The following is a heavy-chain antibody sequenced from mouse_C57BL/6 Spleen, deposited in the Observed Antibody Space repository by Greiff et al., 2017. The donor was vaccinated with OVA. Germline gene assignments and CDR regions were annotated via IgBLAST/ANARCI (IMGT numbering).Heavy chain of an antibody. CDR2: IDPSDSYT. J-gene: IGHJ4*01. CDR1: GYTFTSYW. V-gene: IGHV1-50*01. Sequence: VQLQQPGAELVKPGASVKLSCKASGYTFTSYWMQWVKQRPGQGLEWIGEIDPSDSYTNYNQKFKGKATLTVDTSSSTAYMQLSSLTSEDAAVYYCARWGAQAMDYWGQGTSVTVSS. D-gene: IGHD3-2*02. CDR3: ARWGAQAMDY.